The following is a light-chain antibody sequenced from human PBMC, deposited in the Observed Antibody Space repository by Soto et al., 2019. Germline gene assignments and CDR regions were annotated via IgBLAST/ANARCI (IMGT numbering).Light chain of an antibody. Sequence: QSALTQPPSVSGSPGQSVTISCTGTSSDVGSYNRVSWYQQPPGTAPKLMIYEVSNRPSGVPDRFSGSKSGNTASLTISGLQAEDEADYYCSTKVFGTGTKLTVL. V-gene: IGLV2-18*02. CDR1: SSDVGSYNR. CDR2: EVS. J-gene: IGLJ1*01. CDR3: STKV.